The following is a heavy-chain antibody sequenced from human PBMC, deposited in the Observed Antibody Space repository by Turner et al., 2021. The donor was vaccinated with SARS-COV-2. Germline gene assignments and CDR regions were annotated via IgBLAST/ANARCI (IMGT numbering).Heavy chain of an antibody. CDR1: GFTFSNYA. CDR2: ISYDGSYK. J-gene: IGHJ4*02. D-gene: IGHD2-2*01. Sequence: QVQLVESGGGVVQPGRSLRPPCASSGFTFSNYAMHWVRQAPGKGLEWVVFISYDGSYKYYADSVKGRFTISRDNSKNTLYLQMNSLRAEDTAVYYCARDREDCSSSSCYEAYWGQGTLVTVSS. V-gene: IGHV3-30-3*01. CDR3: ARDREDCSSSSCYEAY.